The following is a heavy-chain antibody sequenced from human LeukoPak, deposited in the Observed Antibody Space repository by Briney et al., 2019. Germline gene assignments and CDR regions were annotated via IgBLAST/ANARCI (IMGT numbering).Heavy chain of an antibody. D-gene: IGHD3-10*01. V-gene: IGHV1-18*01. Sequence: PKASVKVSCKASGYTFSSYGISWVRQAPGQGLEWMGWISAYNGDTHYAQKLQGRVTMTTDTSTSTAYMELRSLRSDDTAVYYCAREDYYGSGSYYSFLDYWGQGTLVTVSS. CDR3: AREDYYGSGSYYSFLDY. CDR2: ISAYNGDT. J-gene: IGHJ4*02. CDR1: GYTFSSYG.